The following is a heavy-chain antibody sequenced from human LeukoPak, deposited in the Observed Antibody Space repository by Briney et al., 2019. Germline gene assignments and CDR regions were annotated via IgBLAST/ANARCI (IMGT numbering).Heavy chain of an antibody. V-gene: IGHV4-38-2*01. Sequence: PSETLSLTCAVSGYSISSGYYWGWIRQPPGKGLEWIGSIYHSGSTYYNPSLKSRVTISVDTSKNQFSLKLSSVTAADTAVHYCARAGYSGLRTFFDLWGRGTLVTVSS. CDR2: IYHSGST. J-gene: IGHJ2*01. CDR3: ARAGYSGLRTFFDL. D-gene: IGHD4-11*01. CDR1: GYSISSGYY.